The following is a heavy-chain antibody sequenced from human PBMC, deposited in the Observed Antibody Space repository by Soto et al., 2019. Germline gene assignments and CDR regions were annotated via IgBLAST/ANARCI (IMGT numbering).Heavy chain of an antibody. Sequence: SETLSLTCAVYGGSFGAYSWTWIRQTPGKGLEWIGEINYSGTTYYNPSLEGRATISVDTSKNQFSLKLTSVTAADTAVYYCAAPPRYWGQGILVTVSS. D-gene: IGHD6-6*01. CDR1: GGSFGAYS. CDR2: INYSGTT. CDR3: AAPPRY. J-gene: IGHJ4*02. V-gene: IGHV4-34*01.